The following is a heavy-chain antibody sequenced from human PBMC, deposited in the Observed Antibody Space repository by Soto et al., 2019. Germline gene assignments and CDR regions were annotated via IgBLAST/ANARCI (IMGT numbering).Heavy chain of an antibody. CDR3: VKRYLLVVPT. Sequence: SETLSLTCTVSGRTFSINSDFWYLAWIRQPPGKGLEWIGSIDNGGHTYYNPPPRIRLTISADTSTNQFSLSLNSVTAADTAGYYCVKRYLLVVPTWGQGILVTVSS. CDR2: IDNGGHT. CDR1: GRTFSINSDF. V-gene: IGHV4-39*01. D-gene: IGHD2-8*02. J-gene: IGHJ4*02.